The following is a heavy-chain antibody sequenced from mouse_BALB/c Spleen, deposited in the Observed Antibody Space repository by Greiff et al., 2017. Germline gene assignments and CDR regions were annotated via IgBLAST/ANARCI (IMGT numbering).Heavy chain of an antibody. J-gene: IGHJ4*01. V-gene: IGHV3-2*02. CDR3: ARVLRNYAMDY. CDR2: ISYSGST. D-gene: IGHD1-1*01. Sequence: EVHLVESGPGLVKPSQSLSLTCTVTGYSITSDYAWNWIRQFPGNKLEWMGYISYSGSTSYNPSLKSRISITRDTSKNQFFLQLNSVTTEDTATYYCARVLRNYAMDYWGQGTSVTVSS. CDR1: GYSITSDYA.